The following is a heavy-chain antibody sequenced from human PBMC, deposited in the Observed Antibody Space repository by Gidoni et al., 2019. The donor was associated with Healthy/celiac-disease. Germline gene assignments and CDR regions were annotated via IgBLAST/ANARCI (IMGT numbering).Heavy chain of an antibody. CDR2: ISYDGSNK. J-gene: IGHJ6*02. Sequence: QVQLVESGVGVFQPVRSLRLSCAASGFTFCSYDMHWVRQAPGKGLEWVAVISYDGSNKYYADSVKGRFTISRDNSKNTLYLQMNSLRAEDTAVYYCARDNNWNDLGYYYGMDVWGQGTTVTVSS. V-gene: IGHV3-30-3*01. CDR3: ARDNNWNDLGYYYGMDV. D-gene: IGHD1-20*01. CDR1: GFTFCSYD.